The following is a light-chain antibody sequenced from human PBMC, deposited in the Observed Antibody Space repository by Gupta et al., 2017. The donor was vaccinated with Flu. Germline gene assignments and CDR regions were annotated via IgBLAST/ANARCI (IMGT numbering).Light chain of an antibody. J-gene: IGLJ1*01. CDR2: DVN. CDR1: SSFASYNL. CDR3: CSYVGSDTFV. Sequence: QSALTQPASVSGSPGQSITISCTGTSSFASYNLVSWYQQHPGGAPKLIIYDVNKRPSGVSNRFSGSKSGNTASLTISGLQAEDEAYYYCCSYVGSDTFVFGTATTVSV. V-gene: IGLV2-23*02.